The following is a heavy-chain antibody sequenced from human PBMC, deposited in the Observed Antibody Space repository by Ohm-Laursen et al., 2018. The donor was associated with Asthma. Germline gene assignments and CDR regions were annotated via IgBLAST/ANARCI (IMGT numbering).Heavy chain of an antibody. CDR3: ARDLSYVGRGWFDP. CDR1: GFTFSDYY. CDR2: ISRSGSTI. V-gene: IGHV3-11*01. D-gene: IGHD5-18*01. Sequence: SLRLSCSASGFTFSDYYMSWLRQAPGKGLEWVSYISRSGSTIYYADSVKGRFTISRDNAKNSLYLQMNSLRAEDTAVYYCARDLSYVGRGWFDPWGQGTLVTVSS. J-gene: IGHJ5*02.